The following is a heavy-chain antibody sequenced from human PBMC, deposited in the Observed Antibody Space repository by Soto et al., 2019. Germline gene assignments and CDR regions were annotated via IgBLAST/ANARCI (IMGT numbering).Heavy chain of an antibody. CDR1: GGSISSYY. V-gene: IGHV4-4*07. CDR2: IYTSGST. Sequence: PSETLSLTCTVSGGSISSYYWSWIRQPAGKGLEWIGRIYTSGSTNYNPSLKSRVTMSVDTSKNQFSLKLSSVTAADTAVYYCARENTEEPFWSGYFKHFDYWGQGTLVTVSS. J-gene: IGHJ4*02. CDR3: ARENTEEPFWSGYFKHFDY. D-gene: IGHD3-3*01.